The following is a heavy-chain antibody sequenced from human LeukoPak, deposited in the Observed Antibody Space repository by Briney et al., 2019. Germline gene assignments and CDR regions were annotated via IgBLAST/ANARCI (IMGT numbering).Heavy chain of an antibody. Sequence: SETLPLTCTVSGGSISSYYWSWIRQPPGKGLEWIGYIYYSGSTNYNPSLKSRVTISVDTSKNQFSLKLSSVTAADTAVYYCARRETVVTSGAFDIWGQGTMVTVSS. CDR3: ARRETVVTSGAFDI. CDR1: GGSISSYY. V-gene: IGHV4-59*01. D-gene: IGHD2-21*02. J-gene: IGHJ3*02. CDR2: IYYSGST.